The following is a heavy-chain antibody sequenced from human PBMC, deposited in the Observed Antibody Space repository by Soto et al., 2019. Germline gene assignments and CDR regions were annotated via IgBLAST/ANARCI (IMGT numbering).Heavy chain of an antibody. J-gene: IGHJ6*03. V-gene: IGHV4-34*01. D-gene: IGHD3-9*01. CDR3: ARGPKYYDILTGYQTNYYYYYMDV. CDR2: INHSGST. CDR1: GGSFSGYY. Sequence: QVQLQQWGAGLLKPSETLSLTCAVYGGSFSGYYWSWIRQPPGKGLEWIGEINHSGSTNYNPSLKSRVTISVDTSKNQFSLKLSSVTAADTAVYYCARGPKYYDILTGYQTNYYYYYMDVWGKGTTVTVSS.